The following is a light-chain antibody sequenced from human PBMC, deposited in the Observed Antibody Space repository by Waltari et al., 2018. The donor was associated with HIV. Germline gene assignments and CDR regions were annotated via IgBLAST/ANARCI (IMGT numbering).Light chain of an antibody. Sequence: QSALTQPPSASGSPGQSVSISCTGTNSDVGAYDFASWYQQHPGKAPKLIIYEVNKRPSGVPDRFSGSKSGNTASLIVSGLQAEDEGDYFCTSYAGNSNFVVFGGGTKLTVL. V-gene: IGLV2-8*01. J-gene: IGLJ2*01. CDR3: TSYAGNSNFVV. CDR2: EVN. CDR1: NSDVGAYDF.